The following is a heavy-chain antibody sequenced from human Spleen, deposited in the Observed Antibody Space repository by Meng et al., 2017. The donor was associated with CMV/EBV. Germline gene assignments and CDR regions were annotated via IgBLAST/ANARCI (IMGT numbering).Heavy chain of an antibody. CDR1: GFTFSSYT. CDR2: ISTDSSFI. Sequence: GESLKISCAASGFTFSSYTMNWVRQAPGKGLEWVSSISTDSSFIYYADSMKGRFTISRDNAKSSLYLQMNSLRGEDTAVYYCARDLILDYWGQGTLVTVSS. J-gene: IGHJ4*02. CDR3: ARDLILDY. V-gene: IGHV3-21*01.